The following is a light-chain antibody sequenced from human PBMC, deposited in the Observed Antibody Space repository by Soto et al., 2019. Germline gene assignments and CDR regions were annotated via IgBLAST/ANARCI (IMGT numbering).Light chain of an antibody. CDR3: SSNAGSNNLV. J-gene: IGLJ2*01. CDR2: EVS. V-gene: IGLV2-8*01. CDR1: SSDVGGYKY. Sequence: QSALTQPPSASGSPGQSVTISCTGTSSDVGGYKYVSWYQQHPGKAPKLMIYEVSKRPSGVPDRFSGSKSGNTASLTVSGLQAEDEADYYCSSNAGSNNLVFGGGTKLTVL.